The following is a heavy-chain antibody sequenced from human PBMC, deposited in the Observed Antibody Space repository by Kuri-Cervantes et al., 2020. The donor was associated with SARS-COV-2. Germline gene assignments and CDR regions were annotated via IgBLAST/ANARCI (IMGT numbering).Heavy chain of an antibody. CDR1: GFTFSSCS. Sequence: GGSLRLSCAASGFTFSSCSMNWVRQAPGKGLEWVSSISSSSSYIYYADSVKGRFTISRDNAKNSLYLQMNSLRAEDTAVYYCAKADWANYYYYYGMDVWGQGTTVTVSS. CDR3: AKADWANYYYYYGMDV. J-gene: IGHJ6*02. D-gene: IGHD3-9*01. V-gene: IGHV3-21*04. CDR2: ISSSSSYI.